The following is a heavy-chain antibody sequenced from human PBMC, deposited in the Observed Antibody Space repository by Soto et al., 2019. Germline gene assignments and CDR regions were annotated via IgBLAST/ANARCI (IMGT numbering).Heavy chain of an antibody. CDR3: ASEGEDTAMVGDYFDY. D-gene: IGHD5-18*01. CDR1: GFTFSSYA. Sequence: GGSLRLSCAASGFTFSSYAMHWVRQAPGKGLEWVAVISYDGSNKYYADSVKGRFTISRDNSKNTLYLQMNSLRAEDTAVYYCASEGEDTAMVGDYFDYWGQGTLVTVSS. V-gene: IGHV3-30-3*01. CDR2: ISYDGSNK. J-gene: IGHJ4*02.